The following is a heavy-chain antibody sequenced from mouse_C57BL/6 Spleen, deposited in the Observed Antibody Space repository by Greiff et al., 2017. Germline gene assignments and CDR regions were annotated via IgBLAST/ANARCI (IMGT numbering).Heavy chain of an antibody. CDR3: ARGLIARVGSPF. Sequence: VQLEESGAELVRPGTSVKVSCKASGYAFTNYLIDWVKQRPGQGLEWIGVINPGSGGTNYNEKFKGKATLTADKSSSAAYMQLSSVSSEETAVYFCARGLIARVGSPFGGRGNGVTVSA. J-gene: IGHJ3*01. D-gene: IGHD1-1*01. CDR2: INPGSGGT. CDR1: GYAFTNYL. V-gene: IGHV1-54*01.